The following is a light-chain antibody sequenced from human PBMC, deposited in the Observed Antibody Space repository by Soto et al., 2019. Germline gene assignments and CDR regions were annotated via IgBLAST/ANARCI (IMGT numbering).Light chain of an antibody. Sequence: IRMTQSPSSLSASTGGRVTITCRASQGISSYLAWYQQKPGKAPKLLIYAASTLQLGVPSRFSGSGSGTDFTLTISSLQPEDVATYYCQKYKNAPLTFGGGTKVDIK. CDR1: QGISSY. V-gene: IGKV1-27*01. CDR3: QKYKNAPLT. CDR2: AAS. J-gene: IGKJ4*01.